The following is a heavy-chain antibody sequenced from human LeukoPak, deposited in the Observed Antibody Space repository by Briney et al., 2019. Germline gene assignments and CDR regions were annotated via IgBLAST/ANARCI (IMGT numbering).Heavy chain of an antibody. CDR1: GGSISSYY. CDR3: ARHERWLVFGFDY. Sequence: PSETLSLTCTVSGGSISSYYWSWIRQPPGKVLERIGYIYYSGSTNYNPSLKSRVTISVDTSKNQFSLKLNSVTAADTAVYYCARHERWLVFGFDYWGQGTLVTVSS. V-gene: IGHV4-59*08. CDR2: IYYSGST. J-gene: IGHJ4*02. D-gene: IGHD6-19*01.